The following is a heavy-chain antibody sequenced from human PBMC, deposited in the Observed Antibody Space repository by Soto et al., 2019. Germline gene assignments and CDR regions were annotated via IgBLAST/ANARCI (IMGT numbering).Heavy chain of an antibody. CDR3: ARPTGYDYVWGSYRLDY. Sequence: QVQLVQSGAEVKKPGSSVKVSCKASGGTFSSYTISWVRQAPGQGLEWMGRIIPILGIANYAQKFQGRVTITADKSTSTAYMELSSLRSEDTAVYYCARPTGYDYVWGSYRLDYWVQGTLVTVSS. V-gene: IGHV1-69*02. CDR1: GGTFSSYT. D-gene: IGHD3-16*02. J-gene: IGHJ4*02. CDR2: IIPILGIA.